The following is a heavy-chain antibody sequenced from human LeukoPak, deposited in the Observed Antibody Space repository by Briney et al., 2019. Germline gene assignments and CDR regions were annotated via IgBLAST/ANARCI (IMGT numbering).Heavy chain of an antibody. V-gene: IGHV4-59*11. CDR1: GGSISSHY. CDR3: ARGGDGYNLGAFDI. Sequence: SESLSLTCTVSGGSISSHYWSWIRQAPGKGLEWIGYMHYSGSTNHNSSLKSRVTISVDTSKNQFSLKLSSVTAADTAVYYCARGGDGYNLGAFDIWGQGTMVTVSS. D-gene: IGHD5-24*01. CDR2: MHYSGST. J-gene: IGHJ3*02.